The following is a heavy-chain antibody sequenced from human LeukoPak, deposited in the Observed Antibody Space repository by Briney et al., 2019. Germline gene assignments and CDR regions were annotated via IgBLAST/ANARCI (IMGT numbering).Heavy chain of an antibody. CDR3: ARGQYDFWSGYLVYYYYGMDV. D-gene: IGHD3-3*01. J-gene: IGHJ6*02. CDR1: GYTFTGYY. V-gene: IGHV1-2*02. CDR2: INPNSGGT. Sequence: ASVKVSCKASGYTFTGYYMHWVRQAPGQGLEWMGWINPNSGGTNYAQKFQGRVTMTRDTHISTAYMELSRLRSDDTAVYYCARGQYDFWSGYLVYYYYGMDVWGQGTTVTVSS.